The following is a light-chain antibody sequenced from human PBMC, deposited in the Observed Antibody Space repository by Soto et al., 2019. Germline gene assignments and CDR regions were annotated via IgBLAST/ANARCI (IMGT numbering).Light chain of an antibody. V-gene: IGKV1-5*03. CDR3: QQYNSYPWT. Sequence: DIQMTQPPSTLSASVGDRVTVTSRASQSISSWLAWYQQKPGKAPKLLIYKASSLESGVPSRFSGSGSGTEFTLTISSLQPDDFATYYCQQYNSYPWTFGQGTKVDIK. CDR2: KAS. J-gene: IGKJ1*01. CDR1: QSISSW.